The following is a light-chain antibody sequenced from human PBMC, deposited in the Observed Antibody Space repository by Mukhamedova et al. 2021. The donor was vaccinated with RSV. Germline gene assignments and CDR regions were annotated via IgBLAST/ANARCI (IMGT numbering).Light chain of an antibody. CDR2: GAS. J-gene: IGKJ4*01. V-gene: IGKV3-20*01. CDR3: QQYSSSPLT. Sequence: RLLIYGASSRATGIPDRFSGSGSGTDSTLTISRLEPEDFAAYYCQQYSSSPLTFGGGTKVE.